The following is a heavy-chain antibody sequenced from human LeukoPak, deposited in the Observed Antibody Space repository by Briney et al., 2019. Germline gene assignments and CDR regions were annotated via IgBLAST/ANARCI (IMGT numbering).Heavy chain of an antibody. D-gene: IGHD6-13*01. Sequence: ASVKVSCKASGYTFTGYYMHWVRQAPGQGLEWMGRINPNSGGTNYAQKFQGRVTISADKSISTAYLQWSSLKASDTAMYYCARHSDPGYSSSWYVLGWWYYYYGMDVWGQGTTVTVSS. V-gene: IGHV1-2*06. CDR1: GYTFTGYY. CDR2: INPNSGGT. CDR3: ARHSDPGYSSSWYVLGWWYYYYGMDV. J-gene: IGHJ6*02.